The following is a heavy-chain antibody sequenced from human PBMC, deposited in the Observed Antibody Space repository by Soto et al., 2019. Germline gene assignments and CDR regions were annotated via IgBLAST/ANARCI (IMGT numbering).Heavy chain of an antibody. CDR3: ARNRSRWWEPRIAAAGFDY. J-gene: IGHJ4*02. V-gene: IGHV5-51*01. CDR1: GYSFTSYW. Sequence: GESLNISCKXSGYSFTSYWIGWVRQMPGKGLEWMGIIYPGDSDTRYSPSFQGQVTISADKSISTAYLQWSSLKASDTAMYYCARNRSRWWEPRIAAAGFDYWGQGTLVTVSS. CDR2: IYPGDSDT. D-gene: IGHD6-13*01.